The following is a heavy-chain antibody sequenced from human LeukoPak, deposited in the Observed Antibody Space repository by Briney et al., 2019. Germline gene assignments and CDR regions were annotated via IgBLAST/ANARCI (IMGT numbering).Heavy chain of an antibody. Sequence: ASVKVSCKASGYTFTGYYIHWVRQAPGQGLEWMGWINPNSGVTNYAQKFQGGVTMTRDTSICTAYMELNRLRSDDTAVYYCARGDGDGYNFWYWGQGTLVTVPS. V-gene: IGHV1-2*02. J-gene: IGHJ4*02. CDR1: GYTFTGYY. CDR3: ARGDGDGYNFWY. D-gene: IGHD5-24*01. CDR2: INPNSGVT.